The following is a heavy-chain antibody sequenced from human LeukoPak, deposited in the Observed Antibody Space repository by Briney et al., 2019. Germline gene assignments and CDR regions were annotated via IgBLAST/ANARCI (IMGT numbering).Heavy chain of an antibody. J-gene: IGHJ4*02. CDR2: MNPNSGNT. Sequence: ASVKVSCKASGYTFTSYDINWVRQATGQGLEWMGWMNPNSGNTGYAQKFQGRVTITRNTSISTAYMELSSLRSEDTAVYYCARVGGIYGGNSKYYFDYWGQGTLVTVSS. CDR3: ARVGGIYGGNSKYYFDY. CDR1: GYTFTSYD. V-gene: IGHV1-8*03. D-gene: IGHD4-23*01.